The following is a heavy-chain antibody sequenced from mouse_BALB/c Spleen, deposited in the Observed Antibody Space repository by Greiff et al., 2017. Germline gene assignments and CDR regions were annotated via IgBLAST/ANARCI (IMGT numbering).Heavy chain of an antibody. V-gene: IGHV1-31*01. CDR1: GYSFTGYT. CDR2: INPYNGGT. Sequence: VQLQQSGPELVKPGASMKISCKASGYSFTGYTMNWVKQSHGKNLEWTGFINPYNGGTSYNQKFKGKATLTVDKSSSTAYMELLSLTSEDSAVYYCASGGYFDVWGAGTTVTVSS. J-gene: IGHJ1*01. CDR3: ASGGYFDV.